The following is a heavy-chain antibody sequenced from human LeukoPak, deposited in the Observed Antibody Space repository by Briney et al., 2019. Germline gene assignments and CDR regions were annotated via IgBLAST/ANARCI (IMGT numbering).Heavy chain of an antibody. J-gene: IGHJ1*01. Sequence: ASVKVSCKASGYTFTSYGFSWVRQAPGQGLEWMGWINPNSGGTNYAQKFQGWVTMTRDTSISTAYMELSRLRSDDTAVYYCYVDIVATIGEYFQHWGQGTLVTVSS. CDR3: YVDIVATIGEYFQH. CDR1: GYTFTSYG. V-gene: IGHV1-2*04. CDR2: INPNSGGT. D-gene: IGHD5-12*01.